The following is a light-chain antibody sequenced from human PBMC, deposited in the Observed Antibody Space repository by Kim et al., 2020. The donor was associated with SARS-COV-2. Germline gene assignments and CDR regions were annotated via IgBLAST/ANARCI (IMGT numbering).Light chain of an antibody. J-gene: IGKJ2*01. Sequence: EIVLTQSPGTLSLSPGERATLSCRASQSVSSSYLAWYQQKPGQAPRLLIYGASSRATGIPDRFSGSGSGTDFTLTISRLEPEDFAVYYLQQDCSFPADTFGQGTKLEI. CDR2: GAS. CDR1: QSVSSSY. CDR3: QQDCSFPADT. V-gene: IGKV3-20*01.